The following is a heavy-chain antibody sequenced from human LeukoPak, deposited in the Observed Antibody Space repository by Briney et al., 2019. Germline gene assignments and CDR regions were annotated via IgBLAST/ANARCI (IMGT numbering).Heavy chain of an antibody. CDR3: ARSKTLWFGEYDYYFDY. D-gene: IGHD3-10*01. V-gene: IGHV4-61*02. CDR2: IYTSGST. J-gene: IGHJ4*02. Sequence: SETLSLTCTVSGGSISSGSYYWSWIRQPAGKGLEWIGRIYTSGSTTYNSSLKSRVTMSVDTSRNQFSLKLSSVTAADTAVYYCARSKTLWFGEYDYYFDYWGQGTLVTVSS. CDR1: GGSISSGSYY.